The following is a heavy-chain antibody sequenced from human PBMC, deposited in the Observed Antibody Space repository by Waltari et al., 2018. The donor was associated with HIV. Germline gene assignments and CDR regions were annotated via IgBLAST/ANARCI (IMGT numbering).Heavy chain of an antibody. V-gene: IGHV3-74*03. CDR3: ARESPDGLYMEWLPIDY. D-gene: IGHD3-3*01. Sequence: EEQLMESGGGLVQPGGSLRVSCAASGFTFSRYWMHWVRQAPGKGLVWVSRVNIDETTTTYADSVKGRFTISRDNAKDTLYLQMNSLRVEDTAIYYCARESPDGLYMEWLPIDYWDQGTLVTVSS. CDR1: GFTFSRYW. CDR2: VNIDETTT. J-gene: IGHJ4*02.